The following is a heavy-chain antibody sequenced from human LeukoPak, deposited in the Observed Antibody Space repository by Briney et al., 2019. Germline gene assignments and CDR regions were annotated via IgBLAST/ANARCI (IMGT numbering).Heavy chain of an antibody. Sequence: GGSLRLSCTTSGFTLGDYAMSWVRQAPGKGLKWIGFVRTKPYGETTEYAASVKYRFNISRDNSRSHAYLQMTNEKTEDTAVYYCTRAGYSSSWADAFDIWGQGTMVTVSS. CDR2: VRTKPYGETT. V-gene: IGHV3-49*04. J-gene: IGHJ3*02. CDR3: TRAGYSSSWADAFDI. D-gene: IGHD6-13*01. CDR1: GFTLGDYA.